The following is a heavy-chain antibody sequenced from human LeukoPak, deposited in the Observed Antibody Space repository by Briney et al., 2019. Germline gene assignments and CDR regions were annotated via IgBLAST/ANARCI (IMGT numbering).Heavy chain of an antibody. CDR1: GFTFSSFG. V-gene: IGHV3-21*01. J-gene: IGHJ4*02. CDR2: ISSSSGYI. D-gene: IGHD6-13*01. Sequence: GGSLRLSCEASGFTFSSFGMNWVRQAPGKGLEWVSSISSSSGYICYADSLKGRFTISRDNAKNSLYLQMNSLRAEDTAVYYCARGGIEYIAAAPHFDYWGQGTLVTVSS. CDR3: ARGGIEYIAAAPHFDY.